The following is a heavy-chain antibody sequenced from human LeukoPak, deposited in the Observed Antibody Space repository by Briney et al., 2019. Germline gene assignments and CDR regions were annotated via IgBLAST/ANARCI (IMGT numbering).Heavy chain of an antibody. Sequence: SVMVCCKASAGTFSSYAISWVRQAPGLGLEWMGGIIPTFGTANYAQKFQGRVTITADESTSTAYMELSSLRSEDTAVYYCARKPFIKKPHPLDYWGQGTLVTVSS. CDR2: IIPTFGTA. CDR1: AGTFSSYA. J-gene: IGHJ4*02. D-gene: IGHD3-10*01. CDR3: ARKPFIKKPHPLDY. V-gene: IGHV1-69*01.